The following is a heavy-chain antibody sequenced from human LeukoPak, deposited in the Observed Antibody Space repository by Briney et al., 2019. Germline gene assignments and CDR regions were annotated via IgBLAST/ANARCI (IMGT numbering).Heavy chain of an antibody. Sequence: PSETLSLTCTVSGGSISSSSYYWGWIRQPPGKGLEWIGSIYYSGSTYYNPSLKSRVTISVDTSKNQFSLKLSSVAAADTAVYYCASSLYYYGSGSYSYWGQGTLVTVSS. CDR2: IYYSGST. V-gene: IGHV4-39*07. J-gene: IGHJ4*02. D-gene: IGHD3-10*01. CDR3: ASSLYYYGSGSYSY. CDR1: GGSISSSSYY.